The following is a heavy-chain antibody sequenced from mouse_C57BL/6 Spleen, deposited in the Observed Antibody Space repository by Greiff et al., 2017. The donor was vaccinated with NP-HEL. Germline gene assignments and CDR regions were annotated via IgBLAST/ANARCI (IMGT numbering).Heavy chain of an antibody. CDR3: ARGGVTPLYYFDY. D-gene: IGHD2-5*01. CDR1: GYTFTSYW. V-gene: IGHV1-52*01. J-gene: IGHJ2*01. Sequence: QVQLKQPGAELVRPGSSVKLSCKASGYTFTSYWMHWVKQRPIQGLEWIGNIDPSDSETHYNQKFKDKATLTVDKSSSTAYMQLSSLSSEDSAVYYCARGGVTPLYYFDYWGQGTTLTVSS. CDR2: IDPSDSET.